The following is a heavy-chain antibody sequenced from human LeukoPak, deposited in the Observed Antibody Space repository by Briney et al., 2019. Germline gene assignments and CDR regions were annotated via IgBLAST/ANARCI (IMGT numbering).Heavy chain of an antibody. J-gene: IGHJ4*02. Sequence: SETLSLTCAVYGGSFSGYYWSWIRKPPGKGLEWIGEINHSGSTNYNPSLKSRVTISVDTSKNQFSLKLSSVTAADTAVYYCARGIVVVPDTSGHFDYWGQGTLVTVSS. CDR1: GGSFSGYY. CDR3: ARGIVVVPDTSGHFDY. V-gene: IGHV4-34*01. D-gene: IGHD2-2*01. CDR2: INHSGST.